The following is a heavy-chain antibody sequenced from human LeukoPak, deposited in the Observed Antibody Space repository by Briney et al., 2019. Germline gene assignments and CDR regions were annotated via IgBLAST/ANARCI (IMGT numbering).Heavy chain of an antibody. CDR3: ARGVAATPYDAFDI. J-gene: IGHJ3*02. CDR2: NIPILGIA. V-gene: IGHV1-69*02. CDR1: GGTFSSYT. D-gene: IGHD2-15*01. Sequence: SVKVSCKASGGTFSSYTISWVRQAPGQGLEWMGRNIPILGIANYAQKFQGRVTITADKSTSTAYMELSSLRSEDTAVYYCARGVAATPYDAFDIWGQGTMVTVSS.